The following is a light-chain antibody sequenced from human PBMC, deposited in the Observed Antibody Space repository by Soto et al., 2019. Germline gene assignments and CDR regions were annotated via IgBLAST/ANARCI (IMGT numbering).Light chain of an antibody. Sequence: QPVLTQPPSASGTPGQTVTISCSGSTSNIGTNTVNWYQQVSGTAPKLLIYTNDQRPSGVPDRFSGSKSGSSASLAITGLQPEDEAAYYCAAWDDSLDGVVFGGGTKVTVL. CDR1: TSNIGTNT. CDR2: TND. J-gene: IGLJ2*01. V-gene: IGLV1-44*01. CDR3: AAWDDSLDGVV.